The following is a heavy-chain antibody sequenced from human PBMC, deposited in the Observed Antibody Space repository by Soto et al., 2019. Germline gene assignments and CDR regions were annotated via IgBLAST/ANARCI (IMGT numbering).Heavy chain of an antibody. V-gene: IGHV1-69*13. CDR2: VIPIFGTA. D-gene: IGHD2-15*01. CDR1: GGTFSSYA. CDR3: ARRPLGRYCSGGSCYQGPYYYGMDV. J-gene: IGHJ6*02. Sequence: SVKVSCKASGGTFSSYAISWVRQAPGQGLEWMGGVIPIFGTANYAQKFQGRVTITADESTSTAYMELSSLRSEDTAVYYCARRPLGRYCSGGSCYQGPYYYGMDVWGQGTTVTVSS.